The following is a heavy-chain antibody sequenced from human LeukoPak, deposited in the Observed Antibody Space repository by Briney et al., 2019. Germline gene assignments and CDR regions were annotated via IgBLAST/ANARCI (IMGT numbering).Heavy chain of an antibody. Sequence: KPSETLSLTCAVYGGSFSGYYWNWIRQPPGKGLEWIGEINHSGSTTYNPSLKSRVTISLDTSKNQFSQKQSSVTAADTAVYYCARRNYFYDFWSGKTDYWGQGTPVTVSS. V-gene: IGHV4-34*01. CDR3: ARRNYFYDFWSGKTDY. CDR1: GGSFSGYY. J-gene: IGHJ4*02. D-gene: IGHD3-3*01. CDR2: INHSGST.